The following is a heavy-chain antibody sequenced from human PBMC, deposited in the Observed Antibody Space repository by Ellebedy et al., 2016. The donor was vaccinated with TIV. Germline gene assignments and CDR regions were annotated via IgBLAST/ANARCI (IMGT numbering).Heavy chain of an antibody. CDR3: TRAPTTWGKYYYGMDV. Sequence: SQTLSLTCAISGDSVSSNNVAWNWIRQSPSRGLEWLGRTFYRSKWFNDYAVSVKSRITINPDTSKNQFSLQLNSVTPEDSAVYYCTRAPTTWGKYYYGMDVWGQGTTVTVSS. CDR2: TFYRSKWFN. J-gene: IGHJ6*02. V-gene: IGHV6-1*01. CDR1: GDSVSSNNVA. D-gene: IGHD1-26*01.